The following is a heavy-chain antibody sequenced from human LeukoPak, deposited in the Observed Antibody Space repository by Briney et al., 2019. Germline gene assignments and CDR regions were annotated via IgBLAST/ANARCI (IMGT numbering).Heavy chain of an antibody. CDR2: INQNGGEK. CDR3: ARYYDFWSSIDY. Sequence: GGSLRLSCAASGFTLSDSWMTWVRQAPGKGLEWVANINQNGGEKEYVDAVKGRFTIYRDNAKNSLFLQINSLRAEDTAIYYCARYYDFWSSIDYWGQGTLVTVSS. CDR1: GFTLSDSW. V-gene: IGHV3-7*05. D-gene: IGHD3-3*01. J-gene: IGHJ4*02.